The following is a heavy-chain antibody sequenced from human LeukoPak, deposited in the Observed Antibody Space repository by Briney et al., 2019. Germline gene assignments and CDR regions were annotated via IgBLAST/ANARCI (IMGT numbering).Heavy chain of an antibody. CDR1: GLAFRNYA. V-gene: IGHV3-23*01. CDR3: GKDPNGDYVGAFDF. Sequence: PGGSLRLSCFASGLAFRNYAMTWVRQAPGKGLEWVSSISGSGGHARYVDSMKGRFTISRDNSVDTLYLQLNSPSAEDTVIYYCGKDPNGDYVGAFDFWGQGTMVTVSS. J-gene: IGHJ3*01. D-gene: IGHD4-17*01. CDR2: ISGSGGHA.